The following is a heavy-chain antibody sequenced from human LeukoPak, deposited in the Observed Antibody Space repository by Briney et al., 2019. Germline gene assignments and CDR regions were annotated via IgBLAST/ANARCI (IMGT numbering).Heavy chain of an antibody. J-gene: IGHJ2*01. V-gene: IGHV1-58*01. Sequence: SVKVSCKASGFTFTSSAVQWVRQARGQRLEWIGWIIVGSGNTNYAQKFQERVTITRDMSTSTAYMELSSLRSEDTAVYYCAAAVAGRYFDLWGRGTLVTVSS. CDR3: AAAVAGRYFDL. CDR1: GFTFTSSA. CDR2: IIVGSGNT. D-gene: IGHD6-19*01.